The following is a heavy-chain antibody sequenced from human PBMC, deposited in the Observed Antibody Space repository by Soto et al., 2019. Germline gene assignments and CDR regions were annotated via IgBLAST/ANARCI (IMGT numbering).Heavy chain of an antibody. D-gene: IGHD6-6*01. V-gene: IGHV3-30-3*01. J-gene: IGHJ6*02. CDR3: ARAVIAARPDYYYYYGMDV. CDR2: ISYDGSNK. CDR1: GFTFSSYA. Sequence: QVQLVESGGGVVQPGRSLRLSCAASGFTFSSYAMHWVRQAPGKGLEWVAVISYDGSNKYYADSVKGRFTISRDNSKNPLYLQMNSLRAEDTAVYYCARAVIAARPDYYYYYGMDVWGQGTTVTVSS.